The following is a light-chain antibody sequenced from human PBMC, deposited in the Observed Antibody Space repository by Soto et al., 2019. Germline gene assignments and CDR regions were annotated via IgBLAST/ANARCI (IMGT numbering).Light chain of an antibody. CDR1: QSVRNSY. J-gene: IGKJ4*01. Sequence: EIVLTQSPGTLSMSPGERATLSCRASQSVRNSYVAWYQQKPGQAPRVLIYAASSRATGIPDRFSGSGSGTDFTLTISRLEPEDFAVYYCQQYSSSPLPFSGGTRVEIK. V-gene: IGKV3-20*01. CDR2: AAS. CDR3: QQYSSSPLP.